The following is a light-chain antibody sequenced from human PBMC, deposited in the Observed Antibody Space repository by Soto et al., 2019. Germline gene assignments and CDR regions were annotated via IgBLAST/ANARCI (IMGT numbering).Light chain of an antibody. CDR2: AAS. V-gene: IGKV1-6*01. CDR1: RDVGSD. Sequence: QMTQYNNSVSAPVGEKIIITCRASRDVGSDVSWYQQKPGQAPKLLIYAASNLYTGVPSRFSGSRSGTEFTLTISSLQPEDFASYYCLQDYGDSWTFGQGTKVDNK. J-gene: IGKJ1*01. CDR3: LQDYGDSWT.